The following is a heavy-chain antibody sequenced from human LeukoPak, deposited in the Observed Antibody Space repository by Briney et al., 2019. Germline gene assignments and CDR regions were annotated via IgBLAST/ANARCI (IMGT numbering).Heavy chain of an antibody. V-gene: IGHV1-2*02. CDR1: GYTFTGYY. J-gene: IGHJ4*02. Sequence: GASVKVSCKASGYTFTGYYIHWVRQAPGQGLEWMGWMNPNNGGGTNYAQKFQDRVTMTRDTSISTAYMELSSLRSDDTAVYYCAREINTYSGSYYNYWGQGTLVTVSS. CDR2: MNPNNGGGT. D-gene: IGHD1-26*01. CDR3: AREINTYSGSYYNY.